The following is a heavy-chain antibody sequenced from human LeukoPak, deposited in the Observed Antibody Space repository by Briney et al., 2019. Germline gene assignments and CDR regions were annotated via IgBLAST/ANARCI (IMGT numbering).Heavy chain of an antibody. V-gene: IGHV3-48*01. CDR3: ARDPWAFSSSSRVY. J-gene: IGHJ4*02. Sequence: PGGSLRLSGAASGFTFSSFSMNWVRQAPGKGLEWVSYISSSSSTIYYADSVKGRFTVSRDNAKNSLNLQMNSLRAEDTAVYYCARDPWAFSSSSRVYWGQGTLVTVSS. CDR2: ISSSSSTI. CDR1: GFTFSSFS. D-gene: IGHD6-13*01.